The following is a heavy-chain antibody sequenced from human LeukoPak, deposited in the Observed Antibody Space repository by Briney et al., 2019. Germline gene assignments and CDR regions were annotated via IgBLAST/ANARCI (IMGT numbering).Heavy chain of an antibody. D-gene: IGHD3-22*01. Sequence: PGGSLRLSCAASGFTISNYAMSWVRQAPGKGLEWVSAISGSGLRTYYADSVKGRFTISRDISKNTLYLQMDSLRAEDTAVYYCAKDRVSMIVVVAFDIWGQGTMVTVSS. CDR2: ISGSGLRT. CDR1: GFTISNYA. V-gene: IGHV3-23*01. J-gene: IGHJ3*02. CDR3: AKDRVSMIVVVAFDI.